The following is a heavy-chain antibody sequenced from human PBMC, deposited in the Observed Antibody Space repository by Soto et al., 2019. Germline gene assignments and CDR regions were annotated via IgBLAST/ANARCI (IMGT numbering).Heavy chain of an antibody. D-gene: IGHD2-8*01. CDR3: ASVSVNAESMHAFDY. CDR1: AYTFTSNG. J-gene: IGHJ4*02. Sequence: QVQLVQSGAEVKKPGASVKVSCKASAYTFTSNGISWVRQAPGQGLEWMGWISAYNDNTNYAQKLQGRVTMTTDTPTSTAYMELRSLRSDDTAVYYCASVSVNAESMHAFDYCGQGTLVTVSA. V-gene: IGHV1-18*01. CDR2: ISAYNDNT.